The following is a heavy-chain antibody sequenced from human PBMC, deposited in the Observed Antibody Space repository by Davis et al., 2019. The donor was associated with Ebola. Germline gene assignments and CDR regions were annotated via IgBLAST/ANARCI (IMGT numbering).Heavy chain of an antibody. CDR1: GYSFTTYA. CDR2: INFNTGSP. J-gene: IGHJ3*02. CDR3: ATLPDI. Sequence: AASVKVSCKASGYSFTTYAINWVRQAPGQGLQWMGWINFNTGSPTYAQGFTGRFVFSLDTSVNMAYLLINSLKTEDAAVYYCATLPDIWGQGTMVTVSS. V-gene: IGHV7-4-1*04.